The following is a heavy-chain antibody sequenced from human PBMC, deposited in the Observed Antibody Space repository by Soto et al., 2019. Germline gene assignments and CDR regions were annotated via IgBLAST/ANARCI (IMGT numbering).Heavy chain of an antibody. D-gene: IGHD2-2*01. V-gene: IGHV4-59*01. CDR2: IYYSGST. J-gene: IGHJ5*02. CDR1: GGSISSYY. CDR3: VRLLSMPSPYNWFDP. Sequence: SETLSLTCTVSGGSISSYYWSWIRQPPGKGLEWIGYIYYSGSTNYNPSLKSRVTISVDTSKDQFSLKLSSVTAADTAVYYCVRLLSMPSPYNWFDPWGQGTLVTVSS.